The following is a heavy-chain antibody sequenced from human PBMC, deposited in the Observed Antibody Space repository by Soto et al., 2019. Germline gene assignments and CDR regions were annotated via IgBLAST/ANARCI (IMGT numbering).Heavy chain of an antibody. CDR1: GFAFNSYA. CDR3: ARDPDSSGYYYFDY. CDR2: ISGNGGST. V-gene: IGHV3-64*02. Sequence: GGSLRLSCAASGFAFNSYALYWVRQAPGKGLEYVSVISGNGGSTYYADSVKGRFTISRDNSKNTLYLQMGSLRAEDMAVYYCARDPDSSGYYYFDYWGQGTLVTVSS. J-gene: IGHJ4*02. D-gene: IGHD3-22*01.